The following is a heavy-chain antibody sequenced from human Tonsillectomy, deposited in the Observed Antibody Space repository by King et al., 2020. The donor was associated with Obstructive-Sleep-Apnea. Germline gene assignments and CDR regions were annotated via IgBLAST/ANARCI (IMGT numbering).Heavy chain of an antibody. V-gene: IGHV3-48*04. J-gene: IGHJ6*02. CDR3: ARDGGGAITYYYYGMDV. D-gene: IGHD1-26*01. CDR2: ISSSSSTI. Sequence: VQLVESGGGLVQPGGSLRLSCAASGFTFSSYSMNWVRQAPGKGLKWVSYISSSSSTIYYADSVKGRFTISRDNAKNSLYLQMNSLRAEDTAVYYCARDGGGAITYYYYGMDVWGQGTTVTVSS. CDR1: GFTFSSYS.